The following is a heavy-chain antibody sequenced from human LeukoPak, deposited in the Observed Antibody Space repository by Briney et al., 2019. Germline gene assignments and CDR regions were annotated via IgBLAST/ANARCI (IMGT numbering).Heavy chain of an antibody. CDR1: GGSISSYY. V-gene: IGHV4-59*01. CDR3: AREWRAKYYYDSSGLDY. D-gene: IGHD3-22*01. J-gene: IGHJ4*02. Sequence: SETLSLTCTVSGGSISSYYWSWIRQPPGKGLEWIGYIHYSGSTNYNPSLKSRVTISVDTSKNQFSLKLSSVTAADTAVYYCAREWRAKYYYDSSGLDYWGQGTLVTVSS. CDR2: IHYSGST.